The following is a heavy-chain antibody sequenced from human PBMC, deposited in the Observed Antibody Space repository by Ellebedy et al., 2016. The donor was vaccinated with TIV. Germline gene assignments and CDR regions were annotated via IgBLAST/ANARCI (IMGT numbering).Heavy chain of an antibody. J-gene: IGHJ6*02. Sequence: ASVKVSCTASGYTFTNYGISWVRQAPEQGFEWMGWISAYNGNTDYAQKFQGRIMMTTDTSRKTAYMELASLRSDDTAVYYCARDTPSNDYGDYEYNGMDVWGQGTTVTVSS. CDR1: GYTFTNYG. V-gene: IGHV1-18*01. CDR2: ISAYNGNT. D-gene: IGHD4-17*01. CDR3: ARDTPSNDYGDYEYNGMDV.